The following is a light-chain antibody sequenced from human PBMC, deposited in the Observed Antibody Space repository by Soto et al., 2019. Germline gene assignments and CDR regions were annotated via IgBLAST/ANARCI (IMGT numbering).Light chain of an antibody. CDR3: ASWDDSLNGVV. V-gene: IGLV1-44*01. CDR1: SSDIGTNT. Sequence: QSVLTQPPSASGTPGQRVTISCSGSSSDIGTNTVNWYQHVPGTAPKVLISSNNQRPSGVPDRFSGSKSGTSASLAISGLQSEDEADYYCASWDDSLNGVVFGGGTKVTVL. J-gene: IGLJ2*01. CDR2: SNN.